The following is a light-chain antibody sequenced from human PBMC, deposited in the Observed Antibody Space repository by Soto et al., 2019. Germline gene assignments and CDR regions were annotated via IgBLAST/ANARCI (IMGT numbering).Light chain of an antibody. V-gene: IGKV3-20*01. CDR1: ETVDSF. CDR2: GAF. CDR3: QQYDSSPRT. J-gene: IGKJ1*01. Sequence: EIVLTQSPATLSLSPWERAALSCRASETVDSFLAWYQQKPGQAPRLLIYGAFTRATGIPARFSGTGSGTDFTLTISRLEPEDFAVYYCQQYDSSPRTFGQGTKVDIK.